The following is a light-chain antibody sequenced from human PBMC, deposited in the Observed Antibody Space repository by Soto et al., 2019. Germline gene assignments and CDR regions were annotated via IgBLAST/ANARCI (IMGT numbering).Light chain of an antibody. Sequence: DIQMTQSPSSLSASVGDRFTITCRASQTISSWLAWYQQKPGKAPKLLIYAASSLHTGVPSRFSGSGFGTDFTLTISSLQPEDFATYFCQETYSSLTFGGGTKVDIK. CDR3: QETYSSLT. J-gene: IGKJ4*01. CDR2: AAS. V-gene: IGKV1-39*01. CDR1: QTISSW.